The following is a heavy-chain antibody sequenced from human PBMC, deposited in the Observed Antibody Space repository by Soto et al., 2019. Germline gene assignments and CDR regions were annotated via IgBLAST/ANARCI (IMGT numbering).Heavy chain of an antibody. CDR1: GYTFTSYG. V-gene: IGHV1-18*01. CDR2: INGYNGNT. J-gene: IGHJ6*02. D-gene: IGHD3-16*01. Sequence: QVQLVQSGAEVKKPGASVKVSCKASGYTFTSYGITWVRQAPGQGLEWLGWINGYNGNTNYAQKLQGRVTMATDTSTSTEYRELGGLRSDATAVYYCARMGDVPYYYYGMDVWGQGTTVTVSS. CDR3: ARMGDVPYYYYGMDV.